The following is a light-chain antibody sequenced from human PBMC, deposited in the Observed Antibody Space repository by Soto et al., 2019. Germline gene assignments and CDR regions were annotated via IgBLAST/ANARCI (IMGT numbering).Light chain of an antibody. CDR1: QSISVY. J-gene: IGKJ1*01. CDR3: QQSYSFPRT. V-gene: IGKV1-39*01. Sequence: DIQMTQSPSSLSASVGDTVTFTCRASQSISVYLNWYQQKPGKAPRLLIYAASNLDNGVPSRFSGSGSGTTFTLTIRSLQPEDFATYYCQQSYSFPRTFGQGTKVEV. CDR2: AAS.